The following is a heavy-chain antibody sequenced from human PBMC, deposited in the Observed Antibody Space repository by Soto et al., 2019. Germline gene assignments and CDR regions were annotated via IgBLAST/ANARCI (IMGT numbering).Heavy chain of an antibody. J-gene: IGHJ6*02. CDR1: GYSFTSYW. V-gene: IGHV5-10-1*01. CDR3: ARLNCSSTSCYGLYYYGMDV. CDR2: IDPSDSYT. D-gene: IGHD2-2*01. Sequence: PGESLKISCKGSGYSFTSYWISLVRQMPGKGLEWMGRIDPSDSYTNYSPSFQGHVTISADKSISTAYLQWSSLKALDTAMYYCARLNCSSTSCYGLYYYGMDVWGQGTTVTVSS.